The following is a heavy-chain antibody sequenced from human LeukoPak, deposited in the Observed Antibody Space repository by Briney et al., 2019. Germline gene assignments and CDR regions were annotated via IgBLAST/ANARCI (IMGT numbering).Heavy chain of an antibody. CDR3: TRHRSGSYGPYYYGMDV. D-gene: IGHD1-26*01. CDR1: GFTFSGSA. J-gene: IGHJ6*02. CDR2: IRSKANSYAT. V-gene: IGHV3-73*01. Sequence: PGGSLRLSCAASGFTFSGSAMHWVRQASGKGLEWVGRIRSKANSYATAYAASVKGRFTISRDDSKNTAYLQMNSLKTEDTAVYYCTRHRSGSYGPYYYGMDVWGQGTMVTVSS.